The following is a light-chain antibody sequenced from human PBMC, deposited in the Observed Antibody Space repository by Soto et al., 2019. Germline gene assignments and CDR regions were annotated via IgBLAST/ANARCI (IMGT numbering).Light chain of an antibody. CDR1: QSVSGY. CDR2: DVS. CDR3: QQYNDWAPLT. J-gene: IGKJ4*01. V-gene: IGKV3-11*01. Sequence: VLTQSAVTLSLSPGERATLSCRASQSVSGYLAWYQQKPGQAPRLLIYDVSNRATGIPARFSGSGSGTEFTLTSSNLQSEDFAVYYCQQYNDWAPLTFGGGTKVDIK.